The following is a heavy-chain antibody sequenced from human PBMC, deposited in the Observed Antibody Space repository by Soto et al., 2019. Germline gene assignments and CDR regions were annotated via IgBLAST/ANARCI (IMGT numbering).Heavy chain of an antibody. D-gene: IGHD3-3*01. J-gene: IGHJ6*02. CDR3: ASKGVGGIYYGMDV. Sequence: SETLSLTCAVSGYSISSGYYWGWIRQPPGKGLEWIGSIYHSGSTYYNPSLKSRVTISVDTSKNQFSLKLSSVTAADTAVYYCASKGVGGIYYGMDVRGQGTTVTVSS. CDR1: GYSISSGYY. CDR2: IYHSGST. V-gene: IGHV4-38-2*01.